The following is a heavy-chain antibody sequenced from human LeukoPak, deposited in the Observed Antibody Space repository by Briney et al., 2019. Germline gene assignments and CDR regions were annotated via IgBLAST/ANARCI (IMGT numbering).Heavy chain of an antibody. Sequence: GGSLRLSCAASGFIVSSFEMNWVRQAPGKGLEWVGRIRSKTDGETTDYAAPVKGRFTISRDDSRNTLYLQMNSLKTEDTAVYYCATNGLLRSSGGQGTRVTVSS. CDR1: GFIVSSFE. V-gene: IGHV3-15*01. CDR3: ATNGLLRSS. CDR2: IRSKTDGETT. D-gene: IGHD3-3*01. J-gene: IGHJ4*02.